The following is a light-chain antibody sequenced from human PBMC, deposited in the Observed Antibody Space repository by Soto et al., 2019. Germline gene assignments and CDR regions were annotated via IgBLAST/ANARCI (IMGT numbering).Light chain of an antibody. Sequence: IEVTQSPSSLAASVGDRVTITCRASQTISTYVNWYRQKSGAAPELLIYDASTLQSGVPPRFRGGGSGTDFTLTISSLQLDDFATYYCQQSYNTPLTFGQGTKVEIK. CDR3: QQSYNTPLT. J-gene: IGKJ1*01. CDR2: DAS. CDR1: QTISTY. V-gene: IGKV1-39*01.